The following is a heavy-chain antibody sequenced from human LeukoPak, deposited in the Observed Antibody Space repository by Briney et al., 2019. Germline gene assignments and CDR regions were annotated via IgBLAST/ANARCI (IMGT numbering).Heavy chain of an antibody. CDR2: INGSGGST. V-gene: IGHV3-23*01. CDR3: ARARDGSYDY. J-gene: IGHJ4*02. CDR1: GLIFSSYA. Sequence: GGSLRLSCAASGLIFSSYAMSWVRQAPGKGLEWVSAINGSGGSTDYADSVKGRFTISRDNSKNTLYLQMNSLRDEDTAVYYCARARDGSYDYWGQGTLVTVSS. D-gene: IGHD1-26*01.